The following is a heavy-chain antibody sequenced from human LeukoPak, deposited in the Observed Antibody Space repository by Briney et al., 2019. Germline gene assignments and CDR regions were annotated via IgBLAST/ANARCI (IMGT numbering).Heavy chain of an antibody. V-gene: IGHV1-2*02. CDR2: INPNSGGS. Sequence: GASVKVSCKASGYPFTDYYIHWVRQAPGQGLEWMGWINPNSGGSSYAQKFRGRVTMTRDTSISTAYTELHRLRSDDTAVYYCARSETDSGEETYYYYYYMDVWGKGTTVTISS. D-gene: IGHD3-10*01. CDR3: ARSETDSGEETYYYYYYMDV. CDR1: GYPFTDYY. J-gene: IGHJ6*03.